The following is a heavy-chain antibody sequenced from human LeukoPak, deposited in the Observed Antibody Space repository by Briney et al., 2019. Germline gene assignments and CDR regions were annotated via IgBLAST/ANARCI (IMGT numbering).Heavy chain of an antibody. V-gene: IGHV3-73*01. D-gene: IGHD3-22*01. Sequence: GGSLRLSCAASGFTFSGSAMHWVSQASGKWPEWVGRIRSTANNYATAYAASVKGRFTISRDDSKDTAYLQMNSLKTEDTAVYYCTSLPYDSGFYYYTEYFQHWGQGTRVTVSS. CDR1: GFTFSGSA. J-gene: IGHJ1*01. CDR3: TSLPYDSGFYYYTEYFQH. CDR2: IRSTANNYAT.